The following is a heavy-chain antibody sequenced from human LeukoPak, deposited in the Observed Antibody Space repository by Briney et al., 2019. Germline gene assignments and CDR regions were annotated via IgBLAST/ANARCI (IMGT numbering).Heavy chain of an antibody. CDR2: IYPGDSDT. D-gene: IGHD4-17*01. Sequence: GESLKISCKGSGYSFTSYWIGWVRQMPGKGLEWMGIIYPGDSDTRYSPSFQGQVTISADKSNSTAHLQWSSLKASDTAMYYCAIMTTVTTRPRDWFDPWGQGTLVTVSS. V-gene: IGHV5-51*01. CDR1: GYSFTSYW. CDR3: AIMTTVTTRPRDWFDP. J-gene: IGHJ5*02.